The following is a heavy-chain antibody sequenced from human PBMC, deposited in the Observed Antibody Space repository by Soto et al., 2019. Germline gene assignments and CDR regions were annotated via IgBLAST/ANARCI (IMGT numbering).Heavy chain of an antibody. V-gene: IGHV3-7*01. J-gene: IGHJ3*02. CDR3: ASDGLRLLRYFDWLLPFLDAFDI. Sequence: GGSLRLSCAASGFTFSSYWMSWVRQAPGKGLEWVANIKQDGSEKYYVDSVKGRFTISRDNAKNSPYLQMNSLSAEDTAVYYCASDGLRLLRYFDWLLPFLDAFDIWGQGTMVTVSS. D-gene: IGHD3-9*01. CDR2: IKQDGSEK. CDR1: GFTFSSYW.